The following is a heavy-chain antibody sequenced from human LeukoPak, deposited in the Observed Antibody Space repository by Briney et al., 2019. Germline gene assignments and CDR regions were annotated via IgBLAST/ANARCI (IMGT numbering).Heavy chain of an antibody. J-gene: IGHJ4*02. CDR3: ARSSSRNFDY. CDR2: IIPILGIA. CDR1: GGTFSSYA. Sequence: SVKVSCKASGGTFSSYAISWVRQAPGQGLEWMGRIIPILGIANYAQKFQGRVTITTDKSTSTAYMELSSLRSEDTAVYYGARSSSRNFDYWGQGTLVTVSS. D-gene: IGHD1-26*01. V-gene: IGHV1-69*04.